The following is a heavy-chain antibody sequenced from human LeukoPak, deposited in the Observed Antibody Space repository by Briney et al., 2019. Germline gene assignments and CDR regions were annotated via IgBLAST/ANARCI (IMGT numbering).Heavy chain of an antibody. CDR2: IYYSGST. J-gene: IGHJ4*02. CDR3: ARGGYAVAGTDYFDY. CDR1: GVSISSYY. D-gene: IGHD6-19*01. V-gene: IGHV4-59*01. Sequence: SETLSLTCTVYGVSISSYYLSWIRQPPGKGLEWIGYIYYSGSTNYNPSLKSRVTISVDTSKNQFSLKLSSVTAADAAVSYCARGGYAVAGTDYFDYWGQGTLVTVSS.